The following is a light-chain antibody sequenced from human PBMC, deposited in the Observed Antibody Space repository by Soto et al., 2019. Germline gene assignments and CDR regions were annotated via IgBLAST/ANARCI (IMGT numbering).Light chain of an antibody. CDR2: EDN. CDR1: SGSIASNY. Sequence: NFMLTQPHSVSESPGKTVTISCTGSSGSIASNYVQRYQQRPGSAPTTVIYEDNQRPSGVPDRFSGSIDSSSNSASLTISGLKTEDEADYYCQSYDSSNRGVFGGGTKLTVL. CDR3: QSYDSSNRGV. V-gene: IGLV6-57*02. J-gene: IGLJ2*01.